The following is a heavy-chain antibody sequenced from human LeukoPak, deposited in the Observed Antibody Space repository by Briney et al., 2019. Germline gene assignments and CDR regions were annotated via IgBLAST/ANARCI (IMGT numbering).Heavy chain of an antibody. D-gene: IGHD2-15*01. CDR3: ARDQYSRMVAAPFDY. CDR2: ISSSSSTI. V-gene: IGHV3-48*01. J-gene: IGHJ4*02. Sequence: GGSLRLSCAASGFTFSSYSMNWVRQAPGKGLEWVSYISSSSSTIYYADSVKGRFTISRDNAKNSLYLQMNSLRAEDTAVYYGARDQYSRMVAAPFDYWDQGTLVTVSS. CDR1: GFTFSSYS.